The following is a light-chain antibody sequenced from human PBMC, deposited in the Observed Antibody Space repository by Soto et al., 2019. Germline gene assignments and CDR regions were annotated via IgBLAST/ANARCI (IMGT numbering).Light chain of an antibody. J-gene: IGKJ1*01. Sequence: IVMTQSPATLSVSPGERATLSCRTSQSVSGNLAWYQQKPGQAPRLLMYGASTRATGIPARFSGSGFGTEFTLTISSLQSEDFAVYYCQQPNNWPPTLGQGTKVDIK. CDR2: GAS. CDR3: QQPNNWPPT. V-gene: IGKV3-15*01. CDR1: QSVSGN.